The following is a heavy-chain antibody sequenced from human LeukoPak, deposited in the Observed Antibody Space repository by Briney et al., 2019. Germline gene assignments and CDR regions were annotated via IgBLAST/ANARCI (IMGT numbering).Heavy chain of an antibody. V-gene: IGHV4-38-2*01. CDR3: ARRGYSYGKFDY. Sequence: SETLSLTCGVSGYSIRTGYYWGWVRQPPGKDLEWIGSVYHSGSTYYNPSLKSRVTISVDTSKNQFSLKLSSVTAADTAVYYCARRGYSYGKFDYWGQGTLVTVSS. CDR1: GYSIRTGYY. J-gene: IGHJ4*02. D-gene: IGHD5-18*01. CDR2: VYHSGST.